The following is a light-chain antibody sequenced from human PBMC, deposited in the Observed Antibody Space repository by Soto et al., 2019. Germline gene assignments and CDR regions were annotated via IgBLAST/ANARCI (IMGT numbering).Light chain of an antibody. Sequence: SALTQPPSASGSPGQSVTISCTGTSSDVGGYNYVSWYQQHPGKAPKLMIYDVSKRPSGVPDRFSGSKSVNTASLTVSGLQADDEADYYCSSYAGTHVVFGTGTKVTV. CDR3: SSYAGTHVV. J-gene: IGLJ1*01. CDR2: DVS. V-gene: IGLV2-8*01. CDR1: SSDVGGYNY.